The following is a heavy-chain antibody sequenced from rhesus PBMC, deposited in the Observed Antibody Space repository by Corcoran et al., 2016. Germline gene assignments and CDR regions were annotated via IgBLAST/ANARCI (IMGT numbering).Heavy chain of an antibody. CDR1: GYTFTSYR. V-gene: IGHV1-200*01. CDR3: ARRGSLDV. Sequence: QVQLVQSGAEVKKPGASVKLSCKASGYTFTSYRIKWVRQAPGQGLEGRGWINPSNGNTGYAQKFQGRVTMTRDTSTSTAYMELSSLRSEDTAVYYCARRGSLDVWGRGVLVTVSS. J-gene: IGHJ5-2*02. CDR2: INPSNGNT.